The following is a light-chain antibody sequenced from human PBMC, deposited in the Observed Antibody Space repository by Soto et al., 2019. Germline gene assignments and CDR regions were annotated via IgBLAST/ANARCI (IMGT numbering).Light chain of an antibody. V-gene: IGLV4-69*01. CDR1: SGHSSYA. CDR2: LNNDGSH. CDR3: QTWGTGFQV. Sequence: QPVLTQSPSASASLGASVKLTCTLSSGHSSYAIAWHQKQPGKGPRYLMDLNNDGSHSKGDGIPDRFSGSSSGAERYLIISSLQSEDEAVYYCQTWGTGFQVFGGGTKVTVL. J-gene: IGLJ2*01.